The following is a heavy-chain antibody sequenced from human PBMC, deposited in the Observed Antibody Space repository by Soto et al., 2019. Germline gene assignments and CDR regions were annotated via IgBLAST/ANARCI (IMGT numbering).Heavy chain of an antibody. Sequence: ASVKVSCKASGYTFNFYGIAWVRQAPGQGLEWMGWISGFNGNTNYAADLQGRVTMTTDTSTSTAYMELRGLRSDDTAVYYCARIGVSSGHESPDFDSWGQGTLVTVSS. J-gene: IGHJ4*02. CDR3: ARIGVSSGHESPDFDS. V-gene: IGHV1-18*01. D-gene: IGHD3-16*01. CDR1: GYTFNFYG. CDR2: ISGFNGNT.